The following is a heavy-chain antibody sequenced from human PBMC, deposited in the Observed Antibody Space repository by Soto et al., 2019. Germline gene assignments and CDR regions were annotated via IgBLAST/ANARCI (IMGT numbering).Heavy chain of an antibody. V-gene: IGHV5-51*01. CDR3: ARHFRHSYGESDY. Sequence: PGESLKISCKGSGYSFTSYWIGWVRQMPGKGLEWMGIIYPGDSDTRYSPSFQGQVTIPADKSISTAYLQWSSLKASDTAMYYCARHFRHSYGESDYWGQGTLVTVSS. CDR2: IYPGDSDT. J-gene: IGHJ4*02. D-gene: IGHD5-18*01. CDR1: GYSFTSYW.